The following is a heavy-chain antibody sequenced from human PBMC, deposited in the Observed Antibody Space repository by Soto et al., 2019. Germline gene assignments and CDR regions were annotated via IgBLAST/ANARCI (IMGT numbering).Heavy chain of an antibody. J-gene: IGHJ3*01. CDR2: VYYSGTT. D-gene: IGHD3-10*01. V-gene: IGHV4-31*03. CDR1: GASISSGGYY. CDR3: ARDRDYFGSGSRDAFDV. Sequence: SETLSLTCTVSGASISSGGYYWSWIRQPPGKGLEWIGYVYYSGTTHSNPSLKSRIAMSVDTSKSLFSLKLTSLTAADTAVYYCARDRDYFGSGSRDAFDVWGQGIMVT.